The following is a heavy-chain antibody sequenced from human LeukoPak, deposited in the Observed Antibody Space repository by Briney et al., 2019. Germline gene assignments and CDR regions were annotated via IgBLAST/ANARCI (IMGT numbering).Heavy chain of an antibody. V-gene: IGHV4-31*03. CDR1: GGSISSGGYD. J-gene: IGHJ3*02. D-gene: IGHD1-1*01. CDR2: IHYSGST. CDR3: SRNSIQLAAFDI. Sequence: PSQTLSLTCSVSGGSISSGGYDGTWIRQQPGKGLEWIGHIHYSGSTNYNPSLKSRVTISIHTSKNQFSLILSSVTAADTAVYYCSRNSIQLAAFDIWGRGTMVTVSS.